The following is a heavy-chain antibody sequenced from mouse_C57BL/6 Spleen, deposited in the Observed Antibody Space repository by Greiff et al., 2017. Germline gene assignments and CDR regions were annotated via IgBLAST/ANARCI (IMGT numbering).Heavy chain of an antibody. CDR3: AREGKYDYASAWLAY. CDR2: IPPNSGST. V-gene: IGHV1-64*01. CDR1: GYIFTSYW. D-gene: IGHD2-4*01. J-gene: IGHJ3*01. Sequence: VQLQQPGAELVTPGASVKLSCKASGYIFTSYWMHWVKQRPGQGLEWIGMIPPNSGSTNYNEKFKSKATLTVDKSSSSAYMQLSSRTSEDSTVYFCAREGKYDYASAWLAYWGQGTLVTVSA.